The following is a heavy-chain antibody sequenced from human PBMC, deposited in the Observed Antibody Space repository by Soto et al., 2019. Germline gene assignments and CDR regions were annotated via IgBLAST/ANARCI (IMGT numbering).Heavy chain of an antibody. CDR2: ISGSDGRT. Sequence: PEGSLRLSCVSSVFPFSRYAMSCVRQTPGKGLGWVSGISGSDGRTYYADSVKGRFTISRDNSNNTLSLQMHILRVEDTAVDFCAKGGTYSLFDIWGQGT. CDR1: VFPFSRYA. J-gene: IGHJ3*02. D-gene: IGHD3-10*01. V-gene: IGHV3-23*01. CDR3: AKGGTYSLFDI.